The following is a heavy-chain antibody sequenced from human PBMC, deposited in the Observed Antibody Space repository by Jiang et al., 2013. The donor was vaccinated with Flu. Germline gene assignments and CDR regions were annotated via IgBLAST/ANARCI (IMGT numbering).Heavy chain of an antibody. Sequence: SGAEVKKPGSSVKVSCKASGGTFSSYAINWVRQAPGQGLEWMGTIIPILDIAKYAQKFQGRVTITADKSTSTTYMELSSLRSEDMAVYYCSRGAAAAPDDYYYYGMDVWGQGTTVTVSS. CDR1: GGTFSSYA. V-gene: IGHV1-69*04. CDR3: SRGAAAAPDDYYYYGMDV. CDR2: IIPILDIA. J-gene: IGHJ6*02. D-gene: IGHD6-13*01.